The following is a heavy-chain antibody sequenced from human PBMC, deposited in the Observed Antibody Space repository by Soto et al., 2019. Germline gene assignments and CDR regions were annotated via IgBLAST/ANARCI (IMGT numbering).Heavy chain of an antibody. CDR3: ARDQGPGGSGYHYYYYGMDV. CDR1: GFTFSSYA. Sequence: QVQLVESGGGVVQPGRSLRLSCAASGFTFSSYAMHWVRQAPGKGLEWVAVISYDGSNKYYADSVKGRFTISRDNSKNPLYLQMNSLRAEDTAVYYCARDQGPGGSGYHYYYYGMDVWGQGTTVTVSS. CDR2: ISYDGSNK. D-gene: IGHD5-12*01. V-gene: IGHV3-30-3*01. J-gene: IGHJ6*02.